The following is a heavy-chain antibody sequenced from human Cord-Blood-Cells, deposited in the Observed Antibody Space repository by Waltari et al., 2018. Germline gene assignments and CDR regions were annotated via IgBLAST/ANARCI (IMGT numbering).Heavy chain of an antibody. J-gene: IGHJ4*02. CDR3: ARRDYDILTGYDY. CDR1: GGSFSGYY. Sequence: QVQLQQWGAGLLKPSETLSLTCAVYGGSFSGYYWSWIRQPPGEGLEWIGEINHSGSTNYNPPLKSRVTISVDTSKNQFSLKLSSVTAADTAVYYCARRDYDILTGYDYWGQGTLVTVSS. CDR2: INHSGST. V-gene: IGHV4-34*01. D-gene: IGHD3-9*01.